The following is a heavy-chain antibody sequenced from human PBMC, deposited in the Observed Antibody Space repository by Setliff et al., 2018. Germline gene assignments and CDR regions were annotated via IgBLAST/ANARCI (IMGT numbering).Heavy chain of an antibody. Sequence: ASVKVSCKASGYTFTSYYMHWVRQAPGQGLEWMGIINPSGGSTSYAQKFQGRVTMTRDTSTSTVYMELSSLRSEDTAVHYCARSGWLREYYFDYWGQGTLVTVS. D-gene: IGHD5-12*01. V-gene: IGHV1-46*01. CDR3: ARSGWLREYYFDY. CDR2: INPSGGST. CDR1: GYTFTSYY. J-gene: IGHJ4*02.